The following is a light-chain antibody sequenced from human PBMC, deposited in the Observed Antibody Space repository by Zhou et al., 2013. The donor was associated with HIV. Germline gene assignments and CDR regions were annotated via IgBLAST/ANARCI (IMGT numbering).Light chain of an antibody. V-gene: IGKV1-8*01. Sequence: AVRLTQSPSSLSASTGDTVTITCRASHSISNYLVWYQQKGGKAPKALIYSTSTLQNGVPSRFSGSVSGTNFTLTITCLQSEDFALYFCQQYYTFPLTFGGGT. J-gene: IGKJ4*01. CDR3: QQYYTFPLT. CDR2: STS. CDR1: HSISNY.